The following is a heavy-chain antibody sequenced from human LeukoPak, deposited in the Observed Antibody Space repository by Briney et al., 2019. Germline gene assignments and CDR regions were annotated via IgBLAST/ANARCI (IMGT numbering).Heavy chain of an antibody. V-gene: IGHV3-74*01. Sequence: PGGSLRLSCAASGFTFSSNWMHWVRQAPGKGLVWVSGINSDGSSTRYADSVKGRFTISRDNAKNTLYLQMNSLRAEDTAVYYCARDPPDYWGQGTLVTVSS. CDR1: GFTFSSNW. CDR3: ARDPPDY. J-gene: IGHJ4*02. CDR2: INSDGSST.